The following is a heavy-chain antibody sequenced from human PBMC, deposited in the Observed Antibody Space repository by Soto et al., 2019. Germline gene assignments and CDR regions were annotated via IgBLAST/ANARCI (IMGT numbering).Heavy chain of an antibody. CDR3: ARQPFESSDYFDY. D-gene: IGHD3-22*01. Sequence: PSETLSLTCTVSDDSISSRGYYWAWIGQPPGKGLEWIGSMYYSGTTDYNPSLKSRVIISVDSSRIHFSLKLISVTAADTAVYYCARQPFESSDYFDYWGQGTLVTVSS. J-gene: IGHJ4*02. CDR2: MYYSGTT. V-gene: IGHV4-39*01. CDR1: DDSISSRGYY.